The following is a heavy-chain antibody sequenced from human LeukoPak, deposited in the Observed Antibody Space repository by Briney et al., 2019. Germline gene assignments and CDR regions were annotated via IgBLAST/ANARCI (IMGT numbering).Heavy chain of an antibody. V-gene: IGHV4-39*01. J-gene: IGHJ4*02. Sequence: SETLSLTCTVSGGSISSSSYYWGWIRQPPGKGLEWIGSIYYSGSTYYNPSLKSRVTISVDTSKNQFSLKLSSVTAADTAVYYCARAHYCSSTSCYSHGYGYWGQGTLVTVSS. CDR2: IYYSGST. CDR3: ARAHYCSSTSCYSHGYGY. D-gene: IGHD2-2*01. CDR1: GGSISSSSYY.